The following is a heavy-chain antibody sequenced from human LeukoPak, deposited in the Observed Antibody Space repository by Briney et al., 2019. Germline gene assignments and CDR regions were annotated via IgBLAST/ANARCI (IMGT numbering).Heavy chain of an antibody. Sequence: SETLSLTCAVYGGSFSGYYWSWIRQPPGKGLEWIGEINHSGSTNYSPSLKSRVTISVDTSKNQFSLKLSSVTAADTAVYYCARGGIAAAGIGPRSFDYWGQGTLVTVSS. CDR1: GGSFSGYY. D-gene: IGHD6-13*01. V-gene: IGHV4-34*01. CDR2: INHSGST. J-gene: IGHJ4*02. CDR3: ARGGIAAAGIGPRSFDY.